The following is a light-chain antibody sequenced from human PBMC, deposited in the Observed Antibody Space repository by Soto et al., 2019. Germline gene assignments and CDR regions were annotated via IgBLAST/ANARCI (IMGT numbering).Light chain of an antibody. CDR3: QHTTDFT. CDR1: SSSKW. Sequence: DIQMTQSPSTLAASVGDTVTMTCRSSSKWLAWYQKKPGKAPKLLIYDVSNLERGVPPRFSGSTSGAEATLTITGLQPDDLGTYYCQHTTDFTVGQGTKLDSK. J-gene: IGKJ2*01. CDR2: DVS. V-gene: IGKV1-5*01.